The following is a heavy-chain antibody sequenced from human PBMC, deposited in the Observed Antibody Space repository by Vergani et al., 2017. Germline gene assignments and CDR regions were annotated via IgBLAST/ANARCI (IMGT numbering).Heavy chain of an antibody. CDR3: ARETDTGSSVSYNYYAMDV. CDR1: GFTFSDHY. D-gene: IGHD3-9*01. J-gene: IGHJ6*02. CDR2: MSSGDSI. V-gene: IGHV3-69-1*02. Sequence: EVQLLESGGGPAQPGGSLRLSCAASGFTFSDHYMSWVRQAPGKGLEWISYMSSGDSIYYADSVKGRFTVSRDNTKNTLYLQMNSLRAEDTAVYYCARETDTGSSVSYNYYAMDVWGQGTTVSVSS.